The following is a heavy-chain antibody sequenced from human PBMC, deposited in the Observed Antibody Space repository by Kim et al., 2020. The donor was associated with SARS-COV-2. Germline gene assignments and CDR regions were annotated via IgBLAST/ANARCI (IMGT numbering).Heavy chain of an antibody. D-gene: IGHD3-3*01. V-gene: IGHV4-34*01. CDR2: INHSGST. Sequence: SETLSLTCAVYGGSFSGYYWSWIRQPPGKGLEWIGEINHSGSTNYNPSLKSRVTISVDTSKNQFSLKLSSVTAADTAVYYCARGKPAIYYDFWSGSPSPINPWGQGTLVTVSS. J-gene: IGHJ5*02. CDR3: ARGKPAIYYDFWSGSPSPINP. CDR1: GGSFSGYY.